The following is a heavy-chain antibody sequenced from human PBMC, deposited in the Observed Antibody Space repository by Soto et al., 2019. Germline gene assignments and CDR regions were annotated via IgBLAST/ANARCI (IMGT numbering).Heavy chain of an antibody. CDR2: IIPVFGTA. V-gene: IGHV1-69*12. Sequence: QVQLVQSGAEVKKPGSSVKVSCKASGGSLSNFGISWVRQAPGQGLEWMGGIIPVFGTANYAQKFQGRVTISADESKSIVYMNVTSLRSEDTAVYYCASGDATKIVVTTYYGMDVWGQGTTVTVSS. J-gene: IGHJ6*02. CDR3: ASGDATKIVVTTYYGMDV. D-gene: IGHD4-17*01. CDR1: GGSLSNFG.